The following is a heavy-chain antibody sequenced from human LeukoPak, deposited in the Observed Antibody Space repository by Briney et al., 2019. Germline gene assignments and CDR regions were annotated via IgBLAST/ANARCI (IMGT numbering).Heavy chain of an antibody. Sequence: ASVKVSCKASGYTFTSYGISWVRQAPGQGLEWMGWISAYNGNTNYAQKLQGRVTMTTDTSTSTAYMELRSLRSDDTAVYYCARDEQVGYCSSTGCPYLYWGQGTLVTVSS. V-gene: IGHV1-18*01. J-gene: IGHJ4*02. D-gene: IGHD2-2*01. CDR1: GYTFTSYG. CDR3: ARDEQVGYCSSTGCPYLY. CDR2: ISAYNGNT.